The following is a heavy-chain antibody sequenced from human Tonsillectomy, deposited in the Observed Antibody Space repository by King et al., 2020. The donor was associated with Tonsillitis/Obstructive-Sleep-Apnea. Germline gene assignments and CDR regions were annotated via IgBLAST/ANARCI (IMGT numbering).Heavy chain of an antibody. CDR3: TTTDYYYYYMDV. CDR2: IRSKANSYAT. J-gene: IGHJ6*03. V-gene: IGHV3-73*01. CDR1: GFTFSGSA. Sequence: VQLVESGGGLVQPGGSLKLSCAASGFTFSGSAMHWVRQSSGKGLEVVGRIRSKANSYATAYAASVKGRFTISRDDSKKTAYLQMNSLKTEDTAVYYCTTTDYYYYYMDVWGKGTTVTVSS. D-gene: IGHD4-11*01.